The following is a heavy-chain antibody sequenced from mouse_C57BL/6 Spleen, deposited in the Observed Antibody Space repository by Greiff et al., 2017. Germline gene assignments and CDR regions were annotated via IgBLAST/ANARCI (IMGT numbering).Heavy chain of an antibody. Sequence: VQLQQPGAELARPGASVKLSCKASGYTFTSYGIRWVKQRPGQGLEWIGEIYPYCGYTYYNEKFKGKATLTADKSSSTAYMELRSLTSEVSAVYFEASLGEILDYAGAGFAYWGQGTLVTVSA. V-gene: IGHV1-81*01. CDR3: ASLGEILDYAGAGFAY. J-gene: IGHJ3*01. CDR2: IYPYCGYT. D-gene: IGHD2-4*01. CDR1: GYTFTSYG.